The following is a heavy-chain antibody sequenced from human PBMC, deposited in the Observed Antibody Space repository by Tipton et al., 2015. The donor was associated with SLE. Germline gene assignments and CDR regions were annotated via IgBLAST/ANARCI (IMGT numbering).Heavy chain of an antibody. CDR2: INHSGST. Sequence: LTCAVYGGSFSGYYWSWIRQPPGKGLEWIGEINHSGSTNYNPSLKSRVTISVDTSKNQFSLKLGSVTAADTAVYYCARGELGIRTFDYWGQGTLVTVSS. V-gene: IGHV4-34*01. J-gene: IGHJ4*02. D-gene: IGHD7-27*01. CDR3: ARGELGIRTFDY. CDR1: GGSFSGYY.